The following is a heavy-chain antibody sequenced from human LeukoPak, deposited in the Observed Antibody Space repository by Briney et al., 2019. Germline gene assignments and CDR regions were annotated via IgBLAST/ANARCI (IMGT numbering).Heavy chain of an antibody. D-gene: IGHD5-18*01. V-gene: IGHV1-8*03. J-gene: IGHJ5*02. CDR3: ARGSYFRWFDP. CDR1: GYTFTSYD. CDR2: MNPNSGNT. Sequence: GASVKVSCKASGYTFTSYDLNWVRQATGQGLEWMGWMNPNSGNTGYAQKFQGRVTITRNTSISTAYMELSSLRSEDTAVYYCARGSYFRWFDPWGQGTLVTVSS.